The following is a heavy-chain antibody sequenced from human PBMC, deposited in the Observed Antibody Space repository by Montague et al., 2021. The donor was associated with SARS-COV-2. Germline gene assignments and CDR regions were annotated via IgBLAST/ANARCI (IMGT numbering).Heavy chain of an antibody. CDR3: ARDGYNAHQNYWYFDL. CDR1: GGSISTYY. J-gene: IGHJ2*01. CDR2: IYYSGST. V-gene: IGHV4-59*12. Sequence: SETLSLTCTLSGGSISTYYWSWIRQPPGKGLEWIGYIYYSGSTNXSPSLKSRVTISVDTSKNQSSLKLSSVTAADTAVYYCARDGYNAHQNYWYFDLWGRGTLVTVSS. D-gene: IGHD5-24*01.